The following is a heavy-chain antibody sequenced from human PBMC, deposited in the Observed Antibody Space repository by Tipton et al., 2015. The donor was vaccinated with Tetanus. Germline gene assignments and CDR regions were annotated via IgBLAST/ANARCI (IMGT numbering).Heavy chain of an antibody. V-gene: IGHV4-30-4*01. CDR2: IYYSGST. Sequence: TLSLTCSVSGDSIRSEDYYWGWIRQSPGKGLEWLGYIYYSGSTYNNPPLNSRFSISLDASKNQFSLSLNSVTAADSATYYCARLAWISPSCYYYYYYYVDVWGTGTAVSVSS. J-gene: IGHJ6*03. D-gene: IGHD1-1*01. CDR3: ARLAWISPSCYYYYYYYVDV. CDR1: GDSIRSEDYY.